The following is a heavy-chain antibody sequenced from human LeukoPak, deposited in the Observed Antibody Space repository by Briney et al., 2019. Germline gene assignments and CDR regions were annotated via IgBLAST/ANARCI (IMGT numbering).Heavy chain of an antibody. CDR3: ARLYFPAHSSSFDY. J-gene: IGHJ4*02. D-gene: IGHD6-6*01. CDR2: IYPGDSDT. CDR1: GYTFTSYD. Sequence: ASVKVSCKASGYTFTSYDINWVRQMPGKGLEWMGIIYPGDSDTRYSPSFQGQVTISADKSISTAYLQWSSLKASDTAMYYCARLYFPAHSSSFDYWGQRTLVTVSS. V-gene: IGHV5-51*01.